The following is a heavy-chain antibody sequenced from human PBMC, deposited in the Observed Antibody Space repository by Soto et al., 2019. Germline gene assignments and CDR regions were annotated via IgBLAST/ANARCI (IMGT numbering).Heavy chain of an antibody. CDR1: GFTFSSYG. CDR2: ISYDGSNK. V-gene: IGHV3-30*18. CDR3: AKDRAVTTLYYYYGMDV. J-gene: IGHJ6*02. Sequence: GGSLRLSCAACGFTFSSYGMHWVRKAPGKGLEWVAVISYDGSNKYYADSVKGRFTISRDNSKNTLYLQMNSLRAEDTAVYYCAKDRAVTTLYYYYGMDVCGQGTTVTFSS. D-gene: IGHD4-4*01.